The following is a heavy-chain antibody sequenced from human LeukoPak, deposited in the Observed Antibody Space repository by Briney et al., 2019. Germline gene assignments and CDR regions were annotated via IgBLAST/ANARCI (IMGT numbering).Heavy chain of an antibody. J-gene: IGHJ3*02. D-gene: IGHD3-16*02. CDR3: AADSDSRVRLGELSSDLEAFDI. CDR1: GYTFTGYY. Sequence: ASVKVSCKASGYTFTGYYMHWARQAPGQGLEWMGWINPNSGATDYAQKFQGRVTMTEDTSTDTAYMELSSLRSEDTAVYYCAADSDSRVRLGELSSDLEAFDIWGQGTLVTVSS. CDR2: INPNSGAT. V-gene: IGHV1-2*02.